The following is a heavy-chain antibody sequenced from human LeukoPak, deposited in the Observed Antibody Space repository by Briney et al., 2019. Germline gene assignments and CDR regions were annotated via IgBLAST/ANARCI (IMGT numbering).Heavy chain of an antibody. J-gene: IGHJ3*02. V-gene: IGHV4-4*07. CDR3: ARGRYCSADICSGGDAFDI. CDR1: GGSINNYY. D-gene: IGHD2-15*01. CDR2: IYTRGST. Sequence: PSETMSLTCTVSGGSINNYYWSWIRQPAGKGLEWIGRIYTRGSTNYNPSLKSRVTMSVDTSKNQFSLKLSSVTAADTAVYYCARGRYCSADICSGGDAFDIWGQGTMVSVSS.